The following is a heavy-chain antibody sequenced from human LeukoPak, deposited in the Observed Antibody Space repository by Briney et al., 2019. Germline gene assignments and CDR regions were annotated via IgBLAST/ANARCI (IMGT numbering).Heavy chain of an antibody. Sequence: GGSLRLSCAASGFTFSGSWMTWVRQAPGKGLEWVAIIKQDGSEKYYVDSVKGRFTISRDNAKNSLYLQMNSLRAEDTAVYYCARDPTDEDYWGQGTLVAVSS. CDR2: IKQDGSEK. CDR1: GFTFSGSW. J-gene: IGHJ4*02. V-gene: IGHV3-7*01. CDR3: ARDPTDEDY.